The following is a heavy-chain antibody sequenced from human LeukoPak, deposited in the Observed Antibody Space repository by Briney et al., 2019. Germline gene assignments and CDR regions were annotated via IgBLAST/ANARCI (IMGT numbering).Heavy chain of an antibody. Sequence: PSQTLSLTCTVSGGSISSGGYYWSWIRQHPGKGLEWIGYIYYSGSTYYNPSLKSRVTISVDTSKNQFSLKLSSVTAADTAVYYCAGQVYSYNYYMDVWGKGTTVTVSS. CDR1: GGSISSGGYY. J-gene: IGHJ6*03. CDR3: AGQVYSYNYYMDV. CDR2: IYYSGST. V-gene: IGHV4-31*03.